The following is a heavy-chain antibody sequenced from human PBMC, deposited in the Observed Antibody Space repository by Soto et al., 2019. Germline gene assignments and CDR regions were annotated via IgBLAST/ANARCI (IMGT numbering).Heavy chain of an antibody. CDR1: GYTFTTYA. CDR2: VNIGNGNT. J-gene: IGHJ5*02. Sequence: QVHLVQSGAEEKRPGASVKVSCQASGYTFTTYAMHWVRQAPGQTFEWMGWVNIGNGNTKYSQTFQNRLAITRDKSASTVYMELISLRPEDTAIYYCARLRFGFDAWGQGTLVTVSS. D-gene: IGHD3-10*01. CDR3: ARLRFGFDA. V-gene: IGHV1-3*04.